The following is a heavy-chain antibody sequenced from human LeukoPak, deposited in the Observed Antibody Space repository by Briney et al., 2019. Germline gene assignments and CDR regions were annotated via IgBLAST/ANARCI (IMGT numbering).Heavy chain of an antibody. Sequence: GGSLRLSCAASGFTFSSYSMNWVRQAPGKGLEWVSSISSSSSYIYYADSVKGRFTISRDNAKNSLYLQMNSLRAEDTAVYYCAISYDSSGYYPTYYFDYWGQGTLVTVSS. D-gene: IGHD3-22*01. CDR2: ISSSSSYI. CDR1: GFTFSSYS. J-gene: IGHJ4*02. CDR3: AISYDSSGYYPTYYFDY. V-gene: IGHV3-21*01.